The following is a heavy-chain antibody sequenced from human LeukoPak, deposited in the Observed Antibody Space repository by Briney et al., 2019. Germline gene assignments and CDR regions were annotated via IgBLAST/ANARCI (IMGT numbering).Heavy chain of an antibody. J-gene: IGHJ6*02. D-gene: IGHD5/OR15-5a*01. Sequence: GGSLRLSCAASGLIVSNYWMSWVRQAPGKGLEWVANIKQDGSEKYYVDSVKGRFTISRDDVKNSLYLQMNSLRAEDTAVYYCANVFYYGMEVWGQGTTVTVSS. CDR3: ANVFYYGMEV. V-gene: IGHV3-7*01. CDR2: IKQDGSEK. CDR1: GLIVSNYW.